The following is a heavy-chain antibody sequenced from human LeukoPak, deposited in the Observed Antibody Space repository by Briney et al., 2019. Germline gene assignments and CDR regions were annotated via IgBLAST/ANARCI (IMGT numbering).Heavy chain of an antibody. J-gene: IGHJ4*02. Sequence: SDTLSLTCTVSGVSISSSYWSWVRQPPGKGLEWVGYIYYSGDSNYNPSLKSRATISVDTSKSQFSLKVSSVTAADTAIYYCARHTYARPFDSWGQGTPVTASS. V-gene: IGHV4-59*08. D-gene: IGHD6-6*01. CDR1: GVSISSSY. CDR2: IYYSGDS. CDR3: ARHTYARPFDS.